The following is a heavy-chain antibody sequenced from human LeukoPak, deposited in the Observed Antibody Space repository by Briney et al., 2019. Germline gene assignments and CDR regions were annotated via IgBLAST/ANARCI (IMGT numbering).Heavy chain of an antibody. CDR2: ISYDGSNK. J-gene: IGHJ6*02. V-gene: IGHV3-30-3*01. Sequence: GGSLRLSCAASGFTFSSYAMHWVRQAPGKGLEWVAVISYDGSNKYYADSVKGRFTISRDNSKNTLYLQMNSLRAEDTAVYYCARLLTRDYYYGMDVWGQGTTVTVSS. CDR1: GFTFSSYA. CDR3: ARLLTRDYYYGMDV.